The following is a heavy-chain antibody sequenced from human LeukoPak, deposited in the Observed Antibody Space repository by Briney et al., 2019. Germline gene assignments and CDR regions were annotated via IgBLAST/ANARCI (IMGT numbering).Heavy chain of an antibody. Sequence: QSGGSLRLSCAASGFTFSSYAMSWVRQAPGKGLEWVAVISYDGSNKYYADSVKGRFTISRDNSKNTLYLQMNSLRAEDTAVYYCARELTLQQLANYYYYGMDVWGQGTTVTVSS. CDR2: ISYDGSNK. J-gene: IGHJ6*02. CDR1: GFTFSSYA. CDR3: ARELTLQQLANYYYYGMDV. D-gene: IGHD6-13*01. V-gene: IGHV3-30-3*01.